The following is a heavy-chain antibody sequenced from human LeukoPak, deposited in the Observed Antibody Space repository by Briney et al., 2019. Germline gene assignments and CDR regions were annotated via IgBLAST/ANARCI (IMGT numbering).Heavy chain of an antibody. CDR3: ARDPFDWLLPKQFDY. D-gene: IGHD3-9*01. Sequence: GGSLRLSCAASGFTFSSYSMNWVRQAPGKGLEWVSSISSSSSCIYYADSVKGRFTISRDNAKNSLYLQMNSLRAEDTAVYYCARDPFDWLLPKQFDYWGQGTLVTVSS. CDR2: ISSSSSCI. J-gene: IGHJ4*02. CDR1: GFTFSSYS. V-gene: IGHV3-21*01.